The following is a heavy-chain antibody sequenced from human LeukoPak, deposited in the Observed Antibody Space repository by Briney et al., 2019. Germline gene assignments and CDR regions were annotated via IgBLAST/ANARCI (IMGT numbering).Heavy chain of an antibody. CDR3: ARVAPGNGYFDY. CDR2: INEDGSNT. J-gene: IGHJ4*02. V-gene: IGHV3-74*01. D-gene: IGHD6-13*01. CDR1: GFTFSNYW. Sequence: GGSLRLSCAASGFTFSNYWMHWVRQAPGKGLVWVSRINEDGSNTDYADSVKGRFTISRDNAKNSLYLQMNSLTAEDTAVYYCARVAPGNGYFDYWGQGTLDTVSS.